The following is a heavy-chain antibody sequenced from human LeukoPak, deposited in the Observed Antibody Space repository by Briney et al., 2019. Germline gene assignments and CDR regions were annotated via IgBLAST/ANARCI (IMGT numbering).Heavy chain of an antibody. J-gene: IGHJ3*01. V-gene: IGHV3-23*01. CDR3: VKRLTLGDLSIKGAFAL. CDR2: ISGSGDNT. CDR1: GLTFSGYG. D-gene: IGHD3-16*02. Sequence: GGTLRLSCAASGLTFSGYGMSWVRQAPGKGLEWVSGISGSGDNTYYTDSVKGRFTISRDTSRNTLFLQMNSLRVEDSAMYYCVKRLTLGDLSIKGAFALWGQGTMVTVAS.